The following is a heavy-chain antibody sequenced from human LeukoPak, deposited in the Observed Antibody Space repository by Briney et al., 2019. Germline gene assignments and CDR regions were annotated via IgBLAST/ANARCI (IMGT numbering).Heavy chain of an antibody. J-gene: IGHJ4*02. CDR1: GYTFSDYG. Sequence: VASVKVSCKASGYTFSDYGISWGRQAPGQGLEWMGWISGYNGNTNYAQKLQGRVTMTTDTSTSTAYMELRSLKSDDTAVYYCGRSREGLYSGSSLDYWGQGTLVTVSS. D-gene: IGHD1-26*01. CDR2: ISGYNGNT. CDR3: GRSREGLYSGSSLDY. V-gene: IGHV1-18*01.